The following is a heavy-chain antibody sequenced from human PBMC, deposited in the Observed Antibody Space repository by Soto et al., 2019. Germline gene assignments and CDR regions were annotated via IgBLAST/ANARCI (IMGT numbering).Heavy chain of an antibody. D-gene: IGHD5-18*01. CDR1: GFTLNNYD. V-gene: IGHV3-48*03. Sequence: GWSLRLSCAASGFTLNNYDMNWARQAPGKGLEWISYINSAGTTIYYADSVRGRFTISRDNAKNSLYLQMNSLRGEDTALYYCAREGDSYGSHFDYWGQGTLVTVSS. CDR3: AREGDSYGSHFDY. CDR2: INSAGTTI. J-gene: IGHJ4*02.